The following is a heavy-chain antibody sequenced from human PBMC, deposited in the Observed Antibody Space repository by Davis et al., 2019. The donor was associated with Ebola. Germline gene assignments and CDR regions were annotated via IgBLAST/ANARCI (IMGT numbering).Heavy chain of an antibody. V-gene: IGHV4-30-4*08. CDR1: GGSISSGGYY. D-gene: IGHD6-6*01. CDR3: AISSSSEYYYYYGMDV. Sequence: SETLSLTCTVSGGSISSGGYYWSWIRQHPGKGLEWIGYIYYSGSTYYNPSLKSRVTISVDTSKNQFSLKLSSVTAADTAVYYCAISSSSEYYYYYGMDVWGQGTTVTVSS. J-gene: IGHJ6*02. CDR2: IYYSGST.